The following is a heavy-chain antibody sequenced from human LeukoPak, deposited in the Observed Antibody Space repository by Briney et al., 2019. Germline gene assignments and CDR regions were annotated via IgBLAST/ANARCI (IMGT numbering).Heavy chain of an antibody. CDR3: ARLHWESGGIYFYYYMDV. D-gene: IGHD3-16*01. J-gene: IGHJ6*03. Sequence: ASVKVSCKASGYTFTSFDINWVRQAPGLGLEWMASMNPNNGNTAYARKFQGRLTMTRDTSIGTAYLELSALRSEDTAVYYCARLHWESGGIYFYYYMDVWGKGTTVTVSS. CDR1: GYTFTSFD. V-gene: IGHV1-8*01. CDR2: MNPNNGNT.